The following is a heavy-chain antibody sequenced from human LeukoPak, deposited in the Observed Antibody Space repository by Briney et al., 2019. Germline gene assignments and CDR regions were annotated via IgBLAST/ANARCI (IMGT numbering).Heavy chain of an antibody. CDR2: IRSKAYGGTT. CDR3: TSEQQLARPHYYYYYMDV. J-gene: IGHJ6*03. CDR1: GFTFGDYA. Sequence: GGSLRLSCTASGFTFGDYAMNWVRQAPGKGLEWVGFIRSKAYGGTTEYAASVKGRFTISRDDSKSIAYLQMNSLKTEDTAVYYCTSEQQLARPHYYYYYMDVWGKGTTVTVSS. D-gene: IGHD6-13*01. V-gene: IGHV3-49*04.